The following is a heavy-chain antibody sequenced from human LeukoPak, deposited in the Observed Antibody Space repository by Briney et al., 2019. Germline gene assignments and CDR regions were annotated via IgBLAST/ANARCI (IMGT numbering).Heavy chain of an antibody. V-gene: IGHV3-48*03. J-gene: IGHJ3*02. CDR1: GFTFSSYE. Sequence: PGGSLRLSCAASGFTFSSYEMNWIRQTPGKGLEWVSYISSSGSIIYYADSVKGRFTISRDNSKNTLCLQMNSLRAEDTAVYYCAKFEEQWFLGAFDIWGQGTMVTVSS. CDR2: ISSSGSII. CDR3: AKFEEQWFLGAFDI. D-gene: IGHD6-19*01.